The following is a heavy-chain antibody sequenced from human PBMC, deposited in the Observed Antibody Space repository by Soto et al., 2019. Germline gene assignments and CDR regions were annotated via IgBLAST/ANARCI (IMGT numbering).Heavy chain of an antibody. CDR2: ISGSGGST. Sequence: GGSLRLSCAASGFTFDDYGMSWVRQAPGKGLEWVSGISGSGGSTYYADSVKGRFTISRDNSKNTLYLQMNSLRAEDTAVYYCAKRGSYRPFDYWGQGTLVTVSS. J-gene: IGHJ4*02. V-gene: IGHV3-23*01. CDR1: GFTFDDYG. D-gene: IGHD3-16*02. CDR3: AKRGSYRPFDY.